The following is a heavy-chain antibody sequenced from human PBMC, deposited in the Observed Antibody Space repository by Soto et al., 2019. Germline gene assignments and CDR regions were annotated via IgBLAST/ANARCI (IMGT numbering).Heavy chain of an antibody. Sequence: QVQLQESGPGLVKPSQTLSLTCTVSGGSISSGGYYWSWIRQHPGKGLEWIGYIYYSGSTYYNPSLKSRVTISVDTSKNQFSLKLSSVTAADTAVYYCARATTDDYGDLVGAFDIWGQGTMVTVSS. D-gene: IGHD4-17*01. CDR1: GGSISSGGYY. J-gene: IGHJ3*02. CDR2: IYYSGST. CDR3: ARATTDDYGDLVGAFDI. V-gene: IGHV4-31*03.